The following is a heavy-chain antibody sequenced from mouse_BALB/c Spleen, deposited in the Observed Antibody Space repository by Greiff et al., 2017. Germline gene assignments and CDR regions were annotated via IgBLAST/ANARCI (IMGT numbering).Heavy chain of an antibody. V-gene: IGHV2-2*02. Sequence: QVQLQQSGPGLVQPSQSLSITCTVSGFSLTSYGVHWVRQSPGKGLEWLGVIWSGGSTDYNAAFISRLSISKDNSKSQVFFKMNSLQANDTAIYYCARNRDSSGYVWFAYWGQGTLVTVSA. J-gene: IGHJ3*01. D-gene: IGHD3-2*01. CDR1: GFSLTSYG. CDR2: IWSGGST. CDR3: ARNRDSSGYVWFAY.